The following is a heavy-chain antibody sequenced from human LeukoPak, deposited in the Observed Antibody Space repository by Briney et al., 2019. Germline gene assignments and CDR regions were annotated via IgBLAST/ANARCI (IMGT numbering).Heavy chain of an antibody. Sequence: QPGGSLRLSCAASGFTFSSYEMNWVRQAPGKGLEWVSYISSSGSTIYYADSVKGRFTISRDNAKNSLYPQMNSLRAEDTAVYYCAAEISAAGREVDYWGQGTLVTVSS. CDR2: ISSSGSTI. J-gene: IGHJ4*02. CDR3: AAEISAAGREVDY. V-gene: IGHV3-48*03. CDR1: GFTFSSYE. D-gene: IGHD6-13*01.